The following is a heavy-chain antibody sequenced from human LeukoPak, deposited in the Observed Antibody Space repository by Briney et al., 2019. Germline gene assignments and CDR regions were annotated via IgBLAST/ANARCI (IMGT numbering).Heavy chain of an antibody. Sequence: GASVKVSCKASGYTFTSYGISWVRQAPGQGLEWMGWISAYNGNTNYAQKLQGRVTMTTDTSTSTAYMELRSLRSDDTAVYYCARDMITFGGVNWFDPWGQGTLVTVSS. CDR3: ARDMITFGGVNWFDP. V-gene: IGHV1-18*01. CDR1: GYTFTSYG. J-gene: IGHJ5*02. CDR2: ISAYNGNT. D-gene: IGHD3-16*01.